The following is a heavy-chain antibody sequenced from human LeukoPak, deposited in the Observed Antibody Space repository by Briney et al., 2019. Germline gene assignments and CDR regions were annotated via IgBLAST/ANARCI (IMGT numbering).Heavy chain of an antibody. V-gene: IGHV3-23*01. CDR2: ISGSGGST. CDR1: GFTFSSYA. CDR3: ARGSVFPLQH. Sequence: GGSLRLSCAASGFTFSSYAMSWVRQAPGKGLEWVSAISGSGGSTYYADSVKGRFTISRDNSKNTPYLQMNSLRAEDTAVYYCARGSVFPLQHWGQGTLVTVSS. J-gene: IGHJ1*01.